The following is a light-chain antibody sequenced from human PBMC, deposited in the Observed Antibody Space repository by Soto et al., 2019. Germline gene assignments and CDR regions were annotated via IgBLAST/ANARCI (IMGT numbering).Light chain of an antibody. J-gene: IGKJ3*01. V-gene: IGKV1-9*01. CDR3: QQLHIYPFP. CDR1: QGISSY. CDR2: AAS. Sequence: DIQLTQSPSFLSASVGDRVTITCRASQGISSYLAWFQQKPGKAPKLLIYAASTLQSGVPSRFSGSGSETEFTLTINSLQPEDFATYSCQQLHIYPFPFGPGTKVDIK.